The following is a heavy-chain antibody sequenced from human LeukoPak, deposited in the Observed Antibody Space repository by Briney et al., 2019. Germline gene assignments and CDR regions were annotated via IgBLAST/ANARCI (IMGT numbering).Heavy chain of an antibody. D-gene: IGHD6-13*01. CDR1: GYTFTGYY. J-gene: IGHJ3*01. Sequence: ASVKVSCKASGYTFTGYYMHWVRQAPGQGLEWMGWINPNSGGTNYAQKFQGRVAMTRDTSISTAYMELSRLRSDDTAVYYCARPTRVAAAGRTFSAFDVWGQGTMVTVSS. V-gene: IGHV1-2*02. CDR2: INPNSGGT. CDR3: ARPTRVAAAGRTFSAFDV.